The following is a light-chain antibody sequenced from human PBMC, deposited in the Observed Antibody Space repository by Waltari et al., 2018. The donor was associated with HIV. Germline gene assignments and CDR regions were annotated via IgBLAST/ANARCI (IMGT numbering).Light chain of an antibody. CDR2: ESN. CDR1: SSNIGTNF. J-gene: IGLJ2*01. CDR3: ETWDSSLSVVV. V-gene: IGLV1-51*02. Sequence: QSVLTQPPSVSAATGPKVTISCPGSSSNIGTNFVPWYQQLPGTAPKLLIYESNYRPSGIPDRFSGSKSVTSATLDISGLQTGDEATYFCETWDSSLSVVVFGGGTKLTVL.